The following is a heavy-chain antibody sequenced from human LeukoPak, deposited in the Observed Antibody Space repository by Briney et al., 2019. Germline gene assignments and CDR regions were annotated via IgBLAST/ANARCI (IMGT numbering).Heavy chain of an antibody. J-gene: IGHJ4*02. V-gene: IGHV3-21*01. CDR2: ICSGGSNK. D-gene: IGHD6-13*01. CDR1: GFTFSSYG. CDR3: ARGGSRTDY. Sequence: PGGSLRLSCAASGFTFSSYGMHWVRQAPGKGLEWVSSICSGGSNKYYADSVKGRFTISRDNAKNSLYLQMHSLRAEDTAVYYCARGGSRTDYGGEGTLVTVSS.